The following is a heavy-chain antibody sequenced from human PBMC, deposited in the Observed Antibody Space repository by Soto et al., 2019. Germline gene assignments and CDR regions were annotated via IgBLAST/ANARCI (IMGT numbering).Heavy chain of an antibody. J-gene: IGHJ6*02. V-gene: IGHV3-43*01. D-gene: IGHD6-19*01. CDR2: ISWDGGST. Sequence: DVQLVESGGVVVQPGGSLRLSCAASGFTFDDYTMHWVRQAPGKGLEWVSLISWDGGSTYYADSVKGRFTISRENSKKSLYLQMNSLRTEDTALYYCAKEKYSSYGMDVWGQGTTVTVSS. CDR1: GFTFDDYT. CDR3: AKEKYSSYGMDV.